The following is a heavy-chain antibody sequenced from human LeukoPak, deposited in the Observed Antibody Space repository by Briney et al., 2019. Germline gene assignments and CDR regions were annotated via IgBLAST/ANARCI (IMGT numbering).Heavy chain of an antibody. D-gene: IGHD5-24*01. V-gene: IGHV1-69*05. J-gene: IGHJ6*03. CDR1: GGTFNSYA. CDR2: IMPLFGTA. Sequence: SVKVSCKASGGTFNSYAIGWVRQAPGQGLEWMGGIMPLFGTANYAQEFQGRVTFTTDESASTAYMEVSSLRSEDTAVYYCASGPLGDGYGVGDYYQYMDVWGKGTTVTVSS. CDR3: ASGPLGDGYGVGDYYQYMDV.